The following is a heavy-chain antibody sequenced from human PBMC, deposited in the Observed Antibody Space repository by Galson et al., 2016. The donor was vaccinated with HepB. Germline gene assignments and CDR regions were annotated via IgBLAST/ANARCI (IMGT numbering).Heavy chain of an antibody. Sequence: SVKVSCKASGGTFSSYAICWVRQAPGQGLEWMGGIIPTFGTANYAQKFQGRVTITADESTSTAYMELGSLRSEDTAVYYCASTPVGYDYIWGSYRSTGGIDYWGQGTLVTVSS. V-gene: IGHV1-69*13. CDR1: GGTFSSYA. CDR2: IIPTFGTA. D-gene: IGHD3-16*02. J-gene: IGHJ4*02. CDR3: ASTPVGYDYIWGSYRSTGGIDY.